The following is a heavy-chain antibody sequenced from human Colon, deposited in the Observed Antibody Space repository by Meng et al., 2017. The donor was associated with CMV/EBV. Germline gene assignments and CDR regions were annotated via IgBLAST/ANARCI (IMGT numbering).Heavy chain of an antibody. J-gene: IGHJ4*02. CDR3: AKGLSASQYYFDS. CDR1: GFTFSNYG. CDR2: LPYDGSNQ. Sequence: GGSLRLSCAASGFTFSNYGMLWVRQAPGKGLEWVASLPYDGSNQYYADSLKGRFSISRDNSKNTLYLQLNSLRVEDTAVYYCAKGLSASQYYFDSWGQGTLVTVSS. D-gene: IGHD3-16*01. V-gene: IGHV3-30*02.